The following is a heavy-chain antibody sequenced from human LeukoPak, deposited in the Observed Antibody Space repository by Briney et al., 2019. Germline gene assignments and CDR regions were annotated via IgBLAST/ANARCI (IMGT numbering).Heavy chain of an antibody. CDR3: ARVGYDFWSNPSTDFDL. CDR1: GFTFSSYG. D-gene: IGHD3-3*01. J-gene: IGHJ2*01. Sequence: GGSLRLSCAASGFTFSSYGMHWVRQAPGKGLVWVSRINTDGSSTSYADSVKGRFTISRDNAKNTLYLQMNSLRAEDTAVYYCARVGYDFWSNPSTDFDLWGRGTLVTVSS. CDR2: INTDGSST. V-gene: IGHV3-74*01.